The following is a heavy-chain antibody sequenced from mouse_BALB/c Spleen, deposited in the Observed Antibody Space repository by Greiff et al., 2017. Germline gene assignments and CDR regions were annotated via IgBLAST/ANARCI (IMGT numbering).Heavy chain of an antibody. J-gene: IGHJ2*01. Sequence: VKLQESGAELVRPGTSVKVSCKASGYAFTNYLIEWVKQRPGQGLEWIGVINPGSGGTNYNEKFKGKATLTADKSSSTAYMQLSSLTSDDSAVYFCARRSSSYGYFDYWGQGTTLTVSS. CDR3: ARRSSSYGYFDY. D-gene: IGHD1-1*01. V-gene: IGHV1-54*01. CDR1: GYAFTNYL. CDR2: INPGSGGT.